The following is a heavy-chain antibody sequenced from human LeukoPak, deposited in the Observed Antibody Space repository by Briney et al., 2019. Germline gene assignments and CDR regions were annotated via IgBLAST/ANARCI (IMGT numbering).Heavy chain of an antibody. J-gene: IGHJ4*02. Sequence: SQTLSLTCTVSGGSISSGSYYWSWIRQPAGKGLEWIGRIYTSGSTNYNPSLKSRVTISVDTSKNQFSLKLSSVTAADTAVYYCARGTWVVTPFDYWGQGTLVTVSS. D-gene: IGHD4-23*01. CDR1: GGSISSGSYY. CDR2: IYTSGST. V-gene: IGHV4-61*02. CDR3: ARGTWVVTPFDY.